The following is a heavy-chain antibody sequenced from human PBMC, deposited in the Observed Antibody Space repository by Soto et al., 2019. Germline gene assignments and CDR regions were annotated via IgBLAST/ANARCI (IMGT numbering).Heavy chain of an antibody. D-gene: IGHD2-21*02. CDR1: GFTFTTYA. J-gene: IGHJ4*01. Sequence: QVQVVQSGAEVKKPGASVKVSCKASGFTFTTYAIHWVRQTPGKRLEWMGWIHAGNGNTKSSQKFQDRLTITRDTSASTAYMEPSSLRSEDSAVYYCARDRSSGDCNDFAYWGQGTLVSGSS. CDR3: ARDRSSGDCNDFAY. V-gene: IGHV1-3*01. CDR2: IHAGNGNT.